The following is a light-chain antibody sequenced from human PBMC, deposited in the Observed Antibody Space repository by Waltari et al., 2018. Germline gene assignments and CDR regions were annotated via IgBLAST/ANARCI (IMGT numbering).Light chain of an antibody. CDR1: QDISNY. CDR3: QQYDNLPRSA. Sequence: DIQMTQSPSSLSASVGDSVTITCQASQDISNYLNWYQQKPGKAPKLLIYDASNLETGVPSRFSGSGSGTDFTFTISSLQPEDIATYYCQQYDNLPRSAFGGGTKVEIK. CDR2: DAS. J-gene: IGKJ4*01. V-gene: IGKV1-33*01.